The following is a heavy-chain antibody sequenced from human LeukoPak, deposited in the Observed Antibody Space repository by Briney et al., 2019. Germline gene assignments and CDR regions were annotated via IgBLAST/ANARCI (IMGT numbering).Heavy chain of an antibody. CDR3: ARQGFRRFDP. CDR1: GDSVSSNRAA. V-gene: IGHV6-1*01. Sequence: SQTLSLTSAIYGDSVSSNRAAWNWFRQSPSRGLEWLGRTYYTSKWYNDYAVSVKSRITVNPDTSKNQFSLHLNSVTPEDTAVYYCARQGFRRFDPWGQGTLVTVSS. D-gene: IGHD3-3*01. J-gene: IGHJ5*02. CDR2: TYYTSKWYN.